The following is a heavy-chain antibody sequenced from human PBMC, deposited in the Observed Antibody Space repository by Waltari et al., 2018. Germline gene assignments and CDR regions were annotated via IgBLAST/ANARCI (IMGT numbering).Heavy chain of an antibody. CDR1: GGSISSSSYY. V-gene: IGHV4-39*01. CDR3: AAGYDSSGYYGY. Sequence: QLQLQESGPGLVKPSETLSLTCTVSGGSISSSSYYWGWIRQPPGKGLEWIGSIYYSGSTYYNPALKSRVTISVDTSKNQFSLKLSSVTAADTAVYYCAAGYDSSGYYGYWGQGTLVTVSS. J-gene: IGHJ4*02. CDR2: IYYSGST. D-gene: IGHD3-22*01.